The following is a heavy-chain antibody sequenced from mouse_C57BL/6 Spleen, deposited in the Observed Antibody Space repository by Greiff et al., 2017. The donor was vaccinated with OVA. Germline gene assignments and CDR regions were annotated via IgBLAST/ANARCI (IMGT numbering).Heavy chain of an antibody. D-gene: IGHD2-13*01. V-gene: IGHV1-22*01. CDR1: GYTFTDYN. CDR2: INPNNGGT. J-gene: IGHJ3*01. CDR3: AMVQGLLFAY. Sequence: QQSGPELVKPGASVKMSCKASGYTFTDYNMHWVKQSHGKSLEWIGYINPNNGGTSYNQKFKGKATLTVNKSSSTAYMELRSLTSEDSAVYYCAMVQGLLFAYWGQGTLVTVSA.